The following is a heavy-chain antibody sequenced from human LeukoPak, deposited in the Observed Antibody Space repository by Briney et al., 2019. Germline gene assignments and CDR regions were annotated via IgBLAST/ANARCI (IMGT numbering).Heavy chain of an antibody. J-gene: IGHJ3*02. D-gene: IGHD6-6*01. CDR1: GVSFSGYY. V-gene: IGHV4-34*01. Sequence: PSETLSLTCAVYGVSFSGYYWSWIRQPPGKGLEWIGEINHSGSTNYNPSLKSRVTISVDTSKNQFSLKLSSVTAADTAVYYCATFYSSSDAFDIWGQGTMVTVSS. CDR2: INHSGST. CDR3: ATFYSSSDAFDI.